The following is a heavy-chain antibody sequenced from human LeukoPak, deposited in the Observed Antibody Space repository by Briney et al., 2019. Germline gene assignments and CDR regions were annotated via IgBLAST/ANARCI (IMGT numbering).Heavy chain of an antibody. D-gene: IGHD6-13*01. J-gene: IGHJ5*02. CDR2: ISSSGSTI. CDR1: GFTFSDYY. V-gene: IGHV3-11*01. CDR3: ARDRLRYSSSWYGVNWFDP. Sequence: PGGSLRLSCAASGFTFSDYYMSWIRQAPGKGLEWVSYISSSGSTIYYADSVKGRFTISRDNAKNSLYLQMNSLRAEDTAVYYCARDRLRYSSSWYGVNWFDPWGQGTLVTVSS.